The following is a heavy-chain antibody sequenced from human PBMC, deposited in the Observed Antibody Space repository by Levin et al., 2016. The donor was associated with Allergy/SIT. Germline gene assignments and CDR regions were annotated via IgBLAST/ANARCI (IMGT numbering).Heavy chain of an antibody. D-gene: IGHD3-22*01. CDR1: GYTFTKLC. CDR3: ARDPGNYYDSSIDYYDNYFEP. CDR2: IDHEDGET. V-gene: IGHV1-24*01. J-gene: IGHJ5*02. Sequence: ASVKVSCKVSGYTFTKLCMHWVRQAPGKGLEWMGSIDHEDGETVYAQKFQGRVTMTEDTSTDTAYMELNSLRAEDTAVYYCARDPGNYYDSSIDYYDNYFEPWGRGTLVTVSS.